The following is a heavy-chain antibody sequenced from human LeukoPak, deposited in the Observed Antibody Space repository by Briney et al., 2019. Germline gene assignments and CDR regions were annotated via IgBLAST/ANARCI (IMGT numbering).Heavy chain of an antibody. D-gene: IGHD1-1*01. CDR2: MNSGGSAT. Sequence: GGSLRLSCAASGFTFSSYWMHWVRQAPGKGLEWVSLMNSGGSATGYADSVKGRFTISRDNAKNTLYLQMNSLRAEDTAVYYCARNWNDDYWGQGTLVTVSS. V-gene: IGHV3-74*01. CDR1: GFTFSSYW. CDR3: ARNWNDDY. J-gene: IGHJ4*02.